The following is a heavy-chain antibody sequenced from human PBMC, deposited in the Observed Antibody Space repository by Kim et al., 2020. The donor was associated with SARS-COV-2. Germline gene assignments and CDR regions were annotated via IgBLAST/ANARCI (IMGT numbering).Heavy chain of an antibody. CDR1: GGSISSGGYY. J-gene: IGHJ4*02. CDR2: IYYSGST. V-gene: IGHV4-31*01. D-gene: IGHD3-22*01. CDR3: ARAPGLGTMIVVVTHFDY. Sequence: SETLSLTCTVSGGSISSGGYYWSWIRQHPGKGLEWIGYIYYSGSTYYNPSLKSQVTISVDTSKNQFSLKLSSVTAADTAVYYCARAPGLGTMIVVVTHFDYWGQGTLVTVSS.